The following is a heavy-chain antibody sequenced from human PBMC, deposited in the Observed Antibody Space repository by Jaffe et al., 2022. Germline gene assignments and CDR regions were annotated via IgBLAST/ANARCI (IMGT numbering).Heavy chain of an antibody. CDR1: GFTFGDYA. CDR2: IRSKAYGGTT. J-gene: IGHJ4*02. D-gene: IGHD3-16*02. CDR3: TRDVGGVIVGGPIDY. Sequence: EVQLVESGGGLVQPGRSLRLSCTASGFTFGDYAMSWFRQAPGKGLEWVGFIRSKAYGGTTEYAASVKGRFTISRDDSKSIAYLQMNSLKTEDTAVYYCTRDVGGVIVGGPIDYWGQGTLVTVSS. V-gene: IGHV3-49*03.